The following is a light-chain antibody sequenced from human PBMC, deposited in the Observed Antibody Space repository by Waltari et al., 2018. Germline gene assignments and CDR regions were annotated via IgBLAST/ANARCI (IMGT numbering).Light chain of an antibody. J-gene: IGLJ3*02. CDR3: CSYAGSYTWV. V-gene: IGLV2-23*01. CDR2: DDN. Sequence: QSALTQPASVSGSPGQSITISCTGTSSDVGNYNLVSWYQQYPGKAPKVMINDDNRRPSGVSDRFSGSKSGNTASLTIPGVQAEDEADYYCCSYAGSYTWVFGGGTKLTVL. CDR1: SSDVGNYNL.